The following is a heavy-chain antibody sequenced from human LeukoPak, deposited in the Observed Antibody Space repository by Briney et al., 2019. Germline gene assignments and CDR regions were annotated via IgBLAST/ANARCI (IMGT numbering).Heavy chain of an antibody. D-gene: IGHD2-21*02. J-gene: IGHJ4*02. Sequence: GGSLRLSCAASGFTFSSYWMHWLGQAPGKGLEWVSAISGSGDNTYYADSVKGRFTVSRDNSKNTLYVQMKSLRAEDTAVYYCAKDFVVVPGNVNYFDYWGQGTLVTVSS. CDR2: ISGSGDNT. V-gene: IGHV3-23*01. CDR3: AKDFVVVPGNVNYFDY. CDR1: GFTFSSYW.